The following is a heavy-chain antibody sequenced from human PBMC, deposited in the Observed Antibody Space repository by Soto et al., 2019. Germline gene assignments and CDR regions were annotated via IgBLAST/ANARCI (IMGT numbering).Heavy chain of an antibody. D-gene: IGHD6-19*01. CDR1: GGSISSSSYY. J-gene: IGHJ6*02. CDR3: ARRAVIAVAGDYYYYGMDV. CDR2: IYYSGST. Sequence: QLQLQESGPGLVKPSETLSLTCTVSGGSISSSSYYWGWIRQPPGKGLEWIGSIYYSGSTYYNPSLKSRVTISVDTSKNQFSLKLSSVTAADTAVYYCARRAVIAVAGDYYYYGMDVWGQGTTVTVSS. V-gene: IGHV4-39*01.